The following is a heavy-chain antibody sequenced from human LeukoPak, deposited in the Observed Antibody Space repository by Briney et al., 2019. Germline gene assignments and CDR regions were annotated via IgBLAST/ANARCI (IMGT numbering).Heavy chain of an antibody. CDR1: GGSMSSYY. CDR3: ARGARAGYNLEPFDY. CDR2: IYYSGST. J-gene: IGHJ4*02. V-gene: IGHV4-59*08. Sequence: PSETLSLTCTVSGGSMSSYYWSWTRQPPGKGLEWIGYIYYSGSTKYNPSLKSRVTISVDTSKNQFSLKLSSATAADTAVYYCARGARAGYNLEPFDYWGQGTLVTVSS. D-gene: IGHD5-24*01.